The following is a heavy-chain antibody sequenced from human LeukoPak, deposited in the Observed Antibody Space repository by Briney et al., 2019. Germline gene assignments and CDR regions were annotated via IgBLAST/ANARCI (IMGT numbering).Heavy chain of an antibody. V-gene: IGHV3-30*18. CDR1: GFTFSSYG. D-gene: IGHD3-10*01. CDR2: ISYDGSNK. Sequence: PGRSLRLSCAASGFTFSSYGMHWVRQAPGKGLEWVAVISYDGSNKYYADSVKGRFTISRDNSKNTLYLQMNSLRAEDTAVYYCAKDLYGSGSPTIDYWGQGTLVTVSS. J-gene: IGHJ4*02. CDR3: AKDLYGSGSPTIDY.